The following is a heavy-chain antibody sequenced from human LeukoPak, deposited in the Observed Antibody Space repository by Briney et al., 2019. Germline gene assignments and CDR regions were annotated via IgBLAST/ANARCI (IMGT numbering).Heavy chain of an antibody. CDR1: GFTFSSYS. J-gene: IGHJ6*03. CDR2: ISSSSSYI. CDR3: ARDQVVVAATKYYYYYYYMDV. Sequence: GGSLRLSCAASGFTFSSYSMNWVRQAPGKGLEWVSSISSSSSYIYYADSVKGRFTISRDNAKNSLYLQMNSLRAEDTAVYYFARDQVVVAATKYYYYYYYMDVWGKGTTVTVSS. V-gene: IGHV3-21*01. D-gene: IGHD2-15*01.